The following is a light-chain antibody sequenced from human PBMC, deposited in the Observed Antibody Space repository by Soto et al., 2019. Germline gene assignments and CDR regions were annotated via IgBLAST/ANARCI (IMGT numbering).Light chain of an antibody. CDR2: KAS. J-gene: IGKJ2*01. CDR1: QSISNW. Sequence: DIQMTQSPSTLSASVGDTVTITCRASQSISNWLAWYQQKPGQAPKLLIHKASTLESGVPSRFSGSGSGTEFTLTISSLQTDDFATFYCQQYDRVPYTFGQGTKLEIK. V-gene: IGKV1-5*03. CDR3: QQYDRVPYT.